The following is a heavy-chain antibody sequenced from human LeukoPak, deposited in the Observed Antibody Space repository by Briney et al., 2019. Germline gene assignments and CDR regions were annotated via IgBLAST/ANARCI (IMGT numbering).Heavy chain of an antibody. Sequence: ASVEVSCKASGYTFTSYYMHWVRQAPGQGLEWMGIINPSGGSTSYAQKFQGRVTMTRDTSTSTVYMELSSLRSEDTAVYYCARGYCSGGSCYWIDFDYWGQGTLVTVSS. D-gene: IGHD2-15*01. CDR3: ARGYCSGGSCYWIDFDY. V-gene: IGHV1-46*01. CDR2: INPSGGST. CDR1: GYTFTSYY. J-gene: IGHJ4*02.